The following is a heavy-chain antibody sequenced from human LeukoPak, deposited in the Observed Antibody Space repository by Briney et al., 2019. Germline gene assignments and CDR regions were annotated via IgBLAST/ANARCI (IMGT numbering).Heavy chain of an antibody. CDR2: IYYSGST. CDR3: ARGRGSGWYWFDP. Sequence: SETLSLTCTVSGGSISSYYWSWSRQPPGKGLEWIGYIYYSGSTNYNPSLKSRVTISVDTSKNQFSLKLSSVTAADTAVYYCARGRGSGWYWFDPWGQGTLVTVSS. J-gene: IGHJ5*02. V-gene: IGHV4-59*01. CDR1: GGSISSYY. D-gene: IGHD6-19*01.